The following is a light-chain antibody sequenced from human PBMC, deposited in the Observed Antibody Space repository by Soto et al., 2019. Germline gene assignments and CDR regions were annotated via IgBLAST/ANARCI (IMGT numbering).Light chain of an antibody. CDR1: QSISNW. CDR2: KAS. J-gene: IGKJ2*01. V-gene: IGKV1-5*03. CDR3: QQYTSYYT. Sequence: DIQMTQSPSTLSASVGGRVTITCRASQSISNWLAWYQQKPGKAPKLLIYKASTLQSGVPSRFSGSGSGADFTLTISSLQPDDFGTYYCQQYTSYYTFGQGTKLEIK.